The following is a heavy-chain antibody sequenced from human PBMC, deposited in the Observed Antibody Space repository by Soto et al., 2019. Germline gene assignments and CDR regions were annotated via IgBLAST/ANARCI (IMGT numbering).Heavy chain of an antibody. J-gene: IGHJ4*02. CDR3: AKRIVGASTGTHYFDY. D-gene: IGHD1-26*01. V-gene: IGHV3-23*01. CDR1: GFTFSSYA. Sequence: EVQLLESGGGLVQPGGSLRLSCAASGFTFSSYAMSWVRQAPGKGLEWVSAMSGSGGGTYYADSVKGRFTISRDNPENTLYLQMNSLSAEDTAVYYCAKRIVGASTGTHYFDYWGQGTLVTVSS. CDR2: MSGSGGGT.